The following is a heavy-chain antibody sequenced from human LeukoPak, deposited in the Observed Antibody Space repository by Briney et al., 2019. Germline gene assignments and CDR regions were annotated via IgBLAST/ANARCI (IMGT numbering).Heavy chain of an antibody. D-gene: IGHD3-22*01. CDR1: GFTFSSYA. CDR2: ISYVGSNK. CDR3: ARSFGIVVVNAAFDI. Sequence: GRSLRLSWAASGFTFSSYAMHWVRQAPGKGREWVAVISYVGSNKYYADSVKGRFTISRDNSKNTLYLQMNSLRAEDTAVYYCARSFGIVVVNAAFDIWGQGTMVTVS. J-gene: IGHJ3*02. V-gene: IGHV3-30-3*01.